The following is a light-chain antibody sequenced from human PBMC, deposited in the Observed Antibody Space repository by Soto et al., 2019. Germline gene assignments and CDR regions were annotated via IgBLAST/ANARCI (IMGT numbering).Light chain of an antibody. CDR1: SSDVGRYTL. Sequence: QSALTQPASVSGSPGQSITISCTGTSSDVGRYTLVSWYQHHPGKAPKLMIYEVSKWPSGVSNRFSGSKSGNTASLTIFGLQAEDEADYYCCSYAGSSTWVFGGGTKLTVL. CDR2: EVS. CDR3: CSYAGSSTWV. J-gene: IGLJ3*02. V-gene: IGLV2-23*02.